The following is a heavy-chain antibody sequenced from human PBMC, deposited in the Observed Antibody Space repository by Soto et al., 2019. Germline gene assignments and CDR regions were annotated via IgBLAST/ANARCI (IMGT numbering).Heavy chain of an antibody. V-gene: IGHV1-18*01. D-gene: IGHD3-16*01. CDR1: GYSFTRYY. CDR3: ATYTVGEGGRGY. CDR2: ISAYNGNT. Sequence: ASVKVSCKASGYSFTRYYINWVRQAPGQGLEWMGWISAYNGNTHYEEKLQGRVTLTTDTSTSTAYMELGSLRSDDTAVYFCATYTVGEGGRGYWGQGTLVTVSS. J-gene: IGHJ4*02.